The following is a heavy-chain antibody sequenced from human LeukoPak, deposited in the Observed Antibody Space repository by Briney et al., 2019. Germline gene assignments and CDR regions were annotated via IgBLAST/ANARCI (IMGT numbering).Heavy chain of an antibody. CDR2: IKTKTDGGTI. D-gene: IGHD6-19*01. CDR3: AYSSAWPFNY. V-gene: IGHV3-15*01. J-gene: IGHJ4*02. Sequence: GGSLRLSCAASGFTFTNAWMSWVRQAPGKGLEWVGRIKTKTDGGTIDYAAPVKGRFTISRDDSKNTLYLQMNNLKIEDTAVYYCAYSSAWPFNYWGQGALVTVSS. CDR1: GFTFTNAW.